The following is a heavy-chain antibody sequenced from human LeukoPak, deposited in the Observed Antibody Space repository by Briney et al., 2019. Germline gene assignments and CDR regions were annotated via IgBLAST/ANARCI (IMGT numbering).Heavy chain of an antibody. CDR3: ARDRPQTPGVITPTFDY. CDR2: INPNSGRA. V-gene: IGHV1-2*02. D-gene: IGHD2-21*01. CDR1: GYTFTNYY. Sequence: ASVKVSCKASGYTFTNYYMHWVRQAPGQGLVWMGWINPNSGRATYAQKFQGRVTMTRDTSISTAYMELSSLRSDDTAVYYCARDRPQTPGVITPTFDYWGQGTLVTVSS. J-gene: IGHJ4*02.